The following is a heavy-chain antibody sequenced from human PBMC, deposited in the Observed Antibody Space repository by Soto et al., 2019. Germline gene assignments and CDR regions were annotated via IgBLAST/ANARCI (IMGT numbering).Heavy chain of an antibody. CDR2: ISSSRSTI. CDR1: GFTFSSFG. J-gene: IGHJ4*02. Sequence: GGSLRLACAASGFTFSSFGMNWVRQAPGKGLEWLSYISSSRSTIYYADSVKGRFTISRDNAKNSLYLQMNSLRDEDTAVYYCASGRPLDHWGQGTLVTVSS. V-gene: IGHV3-48*02. CDR3: ASGRPLDH.